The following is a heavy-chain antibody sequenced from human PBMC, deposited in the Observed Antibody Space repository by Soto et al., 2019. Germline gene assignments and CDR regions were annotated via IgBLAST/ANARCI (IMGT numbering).Heavy chain of an antibody. CDR2: ITNKAYGETA. V-gene: IGHV3-49*03. J-gene: IGHJ6*02. Sequence: GGSLRLSCTASGLTFGDYAISWFRRAPGKGLEWVGFITNKAYGETAEYAASVKGRFTISRDDSKSIAYLQMNSLKTEDTAVYYCTDVVVAPAAPYAMDVWGQGTTVTVSS. CDR1: GLTFGDYA. CDR3: TDVVVAPAAPYAMDV. D-gene: IGHD2-2*01.